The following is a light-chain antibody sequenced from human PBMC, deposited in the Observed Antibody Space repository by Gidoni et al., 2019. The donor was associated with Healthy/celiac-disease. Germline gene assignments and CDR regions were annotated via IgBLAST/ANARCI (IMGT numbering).Light chain of an antibody. CDR3: QQYGSSPWT. V-gene: IGKV3-20*01. Sequence: EIVLTQSPGTLSLSPGERATLSCRASQSVSSSYLAWYQQNPGQAPRLLIYGASSRATGIPDRFSGSGSGTDFALSISRLGPEDFAVYYCQQYGSSPWTFGQGTKVEI. J-gene: IGKJ1*01. CDR2: GAS. CDR1: QSVSSSY.